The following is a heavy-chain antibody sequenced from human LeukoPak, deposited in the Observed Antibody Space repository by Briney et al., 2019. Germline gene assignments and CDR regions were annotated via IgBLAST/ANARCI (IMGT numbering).Heavy chain of an antibody. V-gene: IGHV1-2*02. J-gene: IGHJ3*02. CDR2: INPNSGGT. CDR1: GGTFSSYA. D-gene: IGHD3-22*01. CDR3: ARAVKWLLPDGAFDI. Sequence: ASVKVSCKASGGTFSSYAISWVRQAPGQGLEWMGWINPNSGGTNYAQKFQGRVTMTRDTSISTAYMELSRLRSDDTAVYYCARAVKWLLPDGAFDIWGQGTMVTVSS.